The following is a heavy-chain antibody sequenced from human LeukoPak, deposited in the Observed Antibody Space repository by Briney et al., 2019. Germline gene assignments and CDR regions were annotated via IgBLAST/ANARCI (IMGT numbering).Heavy chain of an antibody. CDR2: INHSGST. D-gene: IGHD3-10*01. J-gene: IGHJ3*02. V-gene: IGHV4-34*01. Sequence: SETLSLTCAVYGGSFSGYYWSWIRQPPGKGLEWIGEINHSGSTNYNPSLKSRVTISVDTSKNQFSLKLSSVTAADTAVYYCARREKRITMVRGDPRGAFDIWGQGTMVTVSS. CDR1: GGSFSGYY. CDR3: ARREKRITMVRGDPRGAFDI.